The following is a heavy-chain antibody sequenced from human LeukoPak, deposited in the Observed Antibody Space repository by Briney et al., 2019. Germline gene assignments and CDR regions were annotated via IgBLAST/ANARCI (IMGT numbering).Heavy chain of an antibody. CDR3: ARRLDSSAWIDY. D-gene: IGHD6-19*01. CDR1: GASISSYY. V-gene: IGHV4-59*08. CDR2: IYYSGSINY. Sequence: SETLSLTCTVSGASISSYYWSWIRQPPGKGLEWIGYIYYSGSINYNYNPSLKSRVPISVDKSKNQFSLKLSSVTAADTAVYYCARRLDSSAWIDYWGQGTLVSVSS. J-gene: IGHJ4*02.